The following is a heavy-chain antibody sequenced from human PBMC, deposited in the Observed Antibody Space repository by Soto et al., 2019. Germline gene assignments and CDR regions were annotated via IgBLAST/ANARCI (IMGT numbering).Heavy chain of an antibody. D-gene: IGHD3-10*01. Sequence: QVQLVQSGAEMKKPGSSVKVSCQSSGGTFNTYAMNWVRQAPGQGPEWMGDISPMFGAANYAPKFQGRVTITADESTVTSYMQLSSLTSEATALYFCAREVQVHTPAFVYWGQGTLVTVSS. CDR3: AREVQVHTPAFVY. J-gene: IGHJ4*02. V-gene: IGHV1-69*19. CDR2: ISPMFGAA. CDR1: GGTFNTYA.